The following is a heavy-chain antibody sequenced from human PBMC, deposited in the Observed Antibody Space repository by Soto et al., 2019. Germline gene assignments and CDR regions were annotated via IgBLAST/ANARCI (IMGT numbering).Heavy chain of an antibody. D-gene: IGHD3-3*01. CDR2: IYYSGST. Sequence: PSETLSLTCTVSGGSVIRGSYYWIWIRQPPGKGLEWIGYIYYSGSTNYNPSLKSRVTISVDTSKNQFSLKLSSVTAADTAVYYCARAPTYSDFWSGYFDYWGQGTLVTVSS. V-gene: IGHV4-61*01. J-gene: IGHJ4*02. CDR1: GGSVIRGSYY. CDR3: ARAPTYSDFWSGYFDY.